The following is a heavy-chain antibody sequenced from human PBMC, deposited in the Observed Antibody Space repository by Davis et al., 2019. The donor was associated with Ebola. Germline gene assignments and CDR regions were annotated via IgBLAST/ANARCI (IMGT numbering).Heavy chain of an antibody. CDR1: GYNFITYW. V-gene: IGHV5-51*01. J-gene: IGHJ5*02. CDR3: ARRGYCSGTACPWGWFDP. D-gene: IGHD2-2*03. CDR2: IYPGDSDT. Sequence: GESLKISCKGSGYNFITYWIGWVRQMPGKGLEWMGIIYPGDSDTRYNPAFQGQVTISADKSISTAYLQWRSLKASDSAMYYCARRGYCSGTACPWGWFDPWGQGTLVTVSS.